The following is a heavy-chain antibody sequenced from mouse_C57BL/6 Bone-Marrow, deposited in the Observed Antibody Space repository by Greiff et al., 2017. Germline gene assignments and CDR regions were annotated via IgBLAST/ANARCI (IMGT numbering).Heavy chain of an antibody. J-gene: IGHJ4*01. CDR1: GYTFTSYW. Sequence: VQVVESGAELAKPGASVKLSCKASGYTFTSYWMHWVKQRPGQGLEWIGYINPSSGYTKYNQKFKDKATLTADKSSSTAYMQLSSLTYENSAVYYCESYYSNYRPAMDYWGQGTSVTVSS. CDR3: ESYYSNYRPAMDY. V-gene: IGHV1-7*01. D-gene: IGHD2-5*01. CDR2: INPSSGYT.